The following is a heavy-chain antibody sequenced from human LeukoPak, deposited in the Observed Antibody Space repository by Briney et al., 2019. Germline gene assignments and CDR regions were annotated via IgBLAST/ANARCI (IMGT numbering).Heavy chain of an antibody. CDR1: GFTFSSYW. V-gene: IGHV3-7*01. Sequence: PGRSLRLSCAASGFTFSSYWMSWVRQAPGKGLEWVANIKQDGSEKYYVDSVKGRFAISRDNAKNSLYLQMNSLRAEDTAVYYCARGGYYSWFDPWGQGTLVTVSS. J-gene: IGHJ5*02. D-gene: IGHD3-22*01. CDR3: ARGGYYSWFDP. CDR2: IKQDGSEK.